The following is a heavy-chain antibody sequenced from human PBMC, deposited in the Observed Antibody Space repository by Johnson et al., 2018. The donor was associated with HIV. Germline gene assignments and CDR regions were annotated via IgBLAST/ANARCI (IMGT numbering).Heavy chain of an antibody. CDR1: GFTFSSYG. CDR3: SRDYQDSRIDAFDI. V-gene: IGHV3-30*03. J-gene: IGHJ3*02. D-gene: IGHD6-13*01. Sequence: VQLVESGGGVVQPGGSLRLSCAASGFTFSSYGMHWVRQAPAKGLVWVAFISYVENTEYYSDSVRGRFTISRDNSKNTLYLKINSLRAEDTAVYYCSRDYQDSRIDAFDIWGQGTMVTVSS. CDR2: ISYVENTE.